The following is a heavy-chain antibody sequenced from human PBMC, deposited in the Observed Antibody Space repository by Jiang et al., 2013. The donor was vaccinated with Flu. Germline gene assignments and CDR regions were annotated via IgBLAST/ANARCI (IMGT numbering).Heavy chain of an antibody. CDR3: ATDHGYAEGA. Sequence: VQLLESGGGLVKPGGSLRLSCAASGFTFFNAWMTWVRQAPGKGLEWVGRIKSETDGGTADYAAPVKGRFTILRDDSKNTLYLQMNSLKIEDTAVYYCATDHGYAEGAWGQGTLVTVSS. CDR1: GFTFFNAW. J-gene: IGHJ4*02. V-gene: IGHV3-15*01. D-gene: IGHD1-26*01. CDR2: IKSETDGGTA.